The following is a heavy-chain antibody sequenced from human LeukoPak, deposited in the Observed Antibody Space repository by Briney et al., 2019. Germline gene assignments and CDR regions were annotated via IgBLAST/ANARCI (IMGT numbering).Heavy chain of an antibody. CDR2: IYSGGST. CDR1: GFTVSSNY. Sequence: GGSLRLSCAASGFTVSSNYMSWVRQAPGKGLEWVSVIYSGGSTYYADSVKGRFTISRDNSKNTLYLQMNSLRAEDTAVYYCAKDSLRLAGSPIFDYWGQGTLVTVSS. CDR3: AKDSLRLAGSPIFDY. D-gene: IGHD6-19*01. J-gene: IGHJ4*02. V-gene: IGHV3-66*01.